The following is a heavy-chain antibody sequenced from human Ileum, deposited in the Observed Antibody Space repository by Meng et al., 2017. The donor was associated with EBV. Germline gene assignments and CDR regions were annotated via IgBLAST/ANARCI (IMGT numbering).Heavy chain of an antibody. D-gene: IGHD6-6*01. CDR1: GFTFSSYW. Sequence: GSGGALVQPGGSLGLSCAASGFTFSSYWMHWVRQVPGKGLVWVSRINENGATTTYADSVRGRFTIFRDNAKNTLYLQMNSLRAEDTAVYYCSRDLVGSDDYWGQGTLVTVSS. J-gene: IGHJ4*02. V-gene: IGHV3-74*01. CDR3: SRDLVGSDDY. CDR2: INENGATT.